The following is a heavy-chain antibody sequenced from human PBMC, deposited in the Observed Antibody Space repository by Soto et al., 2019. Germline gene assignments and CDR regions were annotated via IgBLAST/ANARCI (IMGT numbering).Heavy chain of an antibody. D-gene: IGHD4-17*01. Sequence: SETLSLTCAVSGYSISSGYYWGWIRQPPGKGLEWIGSIYHSGSTYYNPSLKSRVTISVDTSKNQFSLKLSSATAADTAVYYCAREPDYGDCFDYWGQGTLVTVSS. CDR1: GYSISSGYY. CDR3: AREPDYGDCFDY. CDR2: IYHSGST. V-gene: IGHV4-38-2*02. J-gene: IGHJ4*02.